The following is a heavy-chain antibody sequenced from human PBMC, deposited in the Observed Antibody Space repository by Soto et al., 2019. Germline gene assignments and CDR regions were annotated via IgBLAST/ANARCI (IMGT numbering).Heavy chain of an antibody. J-gene: IGHJ6*02. CDR2: ISYDGSTK. CDR1: GFTFSNYG. V-gene: IGHV3-30*03. CDR3: ARGLSSSWYGVYYYFGLDV. D-gene: IGHD6-13*01. Sequence: GGSLRLSCADSGFTFSNYGMHWVRQAPGKGLEWVAVISYDGSTKYYADSVKGRFTISRDNSNNTLSVQMNSLRAEDSAVYYCARGLSSSWYGVYYYFGLDVWGQGTTVTVSS.